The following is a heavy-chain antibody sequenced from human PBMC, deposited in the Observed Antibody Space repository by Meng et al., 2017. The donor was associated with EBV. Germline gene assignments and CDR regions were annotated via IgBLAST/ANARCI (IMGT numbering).Heavy chain of an antibody. Sequence: QVTLQESGAGVKRPGSSVKVSCRTSGGTFRSDAVSWVRQAPGQGLEWMGGLIPMSGAPHYAQKFQDRVTIIADESTSTHSMELNNLRFEDTAMYYCASESGRGFTPDYWGQGTLVTVSS. D-gene: IGHD3-10*01. J-gene: IGHJ4*02. CDR2: LIPMSGAP. V-gene: IGHV1-69*01. CDR3: ASESGRGFTPDY. CDR1: GGTFRSDA.